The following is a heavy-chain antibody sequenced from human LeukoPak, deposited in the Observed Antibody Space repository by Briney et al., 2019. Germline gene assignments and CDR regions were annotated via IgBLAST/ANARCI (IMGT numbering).Heavy chain of an antibody. D-gene: IGHD3-16*02. Sequence: GGSLRLSCAASGFTFSSYSMNWVRQAPGKGLEWVSYISSSGSTIYYADSVKGRFTISRDNAKNSLYLQMNSLRAEDTAVYYCARVQKKYYDYVWGSYRPTPYFDYWGHGTLVTVSS. V-gene: IGHV3-48*04. CDR3: ARVQKKYYDYVWGSYRPTPYFDY. CDR2: ISSSGSTI. CDR1: GFTFSSYS. J-gene: IGHJ4*01.